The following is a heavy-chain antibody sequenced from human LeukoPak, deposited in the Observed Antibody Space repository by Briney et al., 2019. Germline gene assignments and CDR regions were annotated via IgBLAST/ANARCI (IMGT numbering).Heavy chain of an antibody. D-gene: IGHD6-6*01. V-gene: IGHV1-8*01. Sequence: ASVKVSCKASGYTFTSYDINWVRQATGQGLEWVGWMNANSGNTGYAQKFQGRVTMTRNTSVTTAYMELSSLRSEDTAVYYCARGGHSSSSPGDYWGQGTLVTVSS. CDR2: MNANSGNT. CDR1: GYTFTSYD. J-gene: IGHJ4*02. CDR3: ARGGHSSSSPGDY.